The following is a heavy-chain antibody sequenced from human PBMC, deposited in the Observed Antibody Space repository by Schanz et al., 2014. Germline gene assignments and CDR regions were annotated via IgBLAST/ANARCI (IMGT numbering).Heavy chain of an antibody. CDR2: IYHSGRT. D-gene: IGHD3-3*01. V-gene: IGHV4-4*02. Sequence: QVQLQESGPGLVKPSGTLSLTCAVSGDSITSNRWWSWVRQPPGKGLEWIGEIYHSGRTNYDPAPKSRVTISMDNSNNQLSLKVSSVTAADTAIYYCATVSYDFWSGKDYYSFHMDVWGKGTTVTVSS. CDR3: ATVSYDFWSGKDYYSFHMDV. CDR1: GDSITSNRW. J-gene: IGHJ6*03.